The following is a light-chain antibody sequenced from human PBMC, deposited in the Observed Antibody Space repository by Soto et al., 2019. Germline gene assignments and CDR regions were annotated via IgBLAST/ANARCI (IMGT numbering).Light chain of an antibody. Sequence: QSALTQPASVSGSPGQSITISCTGTSSDVGAYNYVSWYQQHPGKAPKLMIYDVSNRPSGVSNRFSGAKSGNTASLTISGLQDEDEADYYCSSYTRTLTLVLFGGGTKLTVL. CDR2: DVS. CDR3: SSYTRTLTLVL. J-gene: IGLJ2*01. V-gene: IGLV2-14*01. CDR1: SSDVGAYNY.